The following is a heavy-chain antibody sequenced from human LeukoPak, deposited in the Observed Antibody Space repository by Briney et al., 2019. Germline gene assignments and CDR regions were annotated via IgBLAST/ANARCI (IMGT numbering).Heavy chain of an antibody. CDR1: GGSISSYC. V-gene: IGHV4-59*01. CDR3: TRDPSALSGYFDS. J-gene: IGHJ4*02. Sequence: PSETLSLTCTVSGGSISSYCWTWIRQPPGEGLEWIGYIFDSGSTNYNPSLKSRVTISVDTSKNQFSLQLRSVTAADTAVYFCTRDPSALSGYFDSWGQGTLVIVSS. CDR2: IFDSGST.